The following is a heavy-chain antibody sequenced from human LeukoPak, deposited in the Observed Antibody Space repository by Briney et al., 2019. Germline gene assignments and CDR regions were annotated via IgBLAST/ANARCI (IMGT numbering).Heavy chain of an antibody. J-gene: IGHJ5*02. V-gene: IGHV3-23*01. CDR1: GFTFSSYA. Sequence: GGSLRRSCAASGFTFSSYAMSWVRQAPGKGLEWVSAISGSGGSTYYADSVKGRFTISRDNSKNTLYLQMNSLRAEDTAVYYCAKYGEPNYYDSSGYYGGFDPWGQGTLVTVSS. D-gene: IGHD3-22*01. CDR2: ISGSGGST. CDR3: AKYGEPNYYDSSGYYGGFDP.